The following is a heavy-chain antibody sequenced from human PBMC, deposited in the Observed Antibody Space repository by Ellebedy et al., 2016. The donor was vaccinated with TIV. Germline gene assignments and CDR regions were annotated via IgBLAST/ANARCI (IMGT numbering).Heavy chain of an antibody. V-gene: IGHV5-10-1*01. J-gene: IGHJ3*02. CDR3: ALTGGDYGVDAFDI. Sequence: PGGSLRLSCKGSGYSFTSYWISWVRQMPGKGLEWMGRIDPSDSYPNYSPSFQGHVTISADKSISTAYLQWSSLKASDTAMYYCALTGGDYGVDAFDIWGQGTMVTVSS. CDR2: IDPSDSYP. CDR1: GYSFTSYW. D-gene: IGHD4-17*01.